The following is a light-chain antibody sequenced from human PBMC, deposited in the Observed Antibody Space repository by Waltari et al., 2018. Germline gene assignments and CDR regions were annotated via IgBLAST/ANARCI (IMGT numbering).Light chain of an antibody. CDR2: DNN. J-gene: IGLJ2*01. CDR1: SSNIGPNS. V-gene: IGLV1-44*01. Sequence: QSVLPQPPSASATPGQRVTTSCSGSSSNIGPNSENWYQQLPGTPPNLLIYDNNQRPSGVPDRFSGSKSGTSASLAISGLQSEDEADYYCAAWDDSLDGPGFGGGTKLTVL. CDR3: AAWDDSLDGPG.